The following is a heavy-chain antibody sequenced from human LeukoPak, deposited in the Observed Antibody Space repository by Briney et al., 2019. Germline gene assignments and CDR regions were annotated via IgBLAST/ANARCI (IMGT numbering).Heavy chain of an antibody. CDR1: GYSFTSYW. D-gene: IGHD6-19*01. Sequence: GESLKISCKGSGYSFTSYWIGWVRQMPGKGLEWMGIIYPGDSDTRYSPSFQGQVTISADKSISTAYLQWSSLKASDTAMYYCATIPQWLGWEDAFDIWGQGTMVTVSS. J-gene: IGHJ3*02. CDR3: ATIPQWLGWEDAFDI. CDR2: IYPGDSDT. V-gene: IGHV5-51*01.